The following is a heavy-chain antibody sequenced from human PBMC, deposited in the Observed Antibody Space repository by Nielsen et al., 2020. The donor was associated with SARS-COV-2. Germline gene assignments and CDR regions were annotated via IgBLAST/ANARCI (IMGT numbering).Heavy chain of an antibody. J-gene: IGHJ4*02. CDR3: AGGFYDSRGYNLVY. Sequence: SETLSLTCTVSGGSISSSSYYWSWIRQPPQKGLEWIGEINHSGDTNKNPSLRSRVTVSRDTSKDQFSLKLSSVTAADTGVYYCAGGFYDSRGYNLVYWGQGTLVTVSS. CDR1: GGSISSSSYY. CDR2: INHSGDT. D-gene: IGHD3-22*01. V-gene: IGHV4-39*01.